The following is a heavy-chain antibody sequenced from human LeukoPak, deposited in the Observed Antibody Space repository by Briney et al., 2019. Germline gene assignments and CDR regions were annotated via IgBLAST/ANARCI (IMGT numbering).Heavy chain of an antibody. CDR1: GFTFSSYA. J-gene: IGHJ4*02. Sequence: GGSLRLSCAASGFTFSSYAMHWVRQAPGKGLEWVAVISYDGSNKYYADSVKGRFTISRDNSKNTLYLQMNSLRAEDTAVCYCARGHSNFDYWGQGTLVTVSS. D-gene: IGHD4-11*01. V-gene: IGHV3-30-3*01. CDR3: ARGHSNFDY. CDR2: ISYDGSNK.